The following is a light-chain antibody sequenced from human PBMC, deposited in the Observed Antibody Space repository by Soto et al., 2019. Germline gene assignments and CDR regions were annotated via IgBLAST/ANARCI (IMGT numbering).Light chain of an antibody. Sequence: DIQMTQSPSSLSAPIGDRVTITCQASQDIGKYLNWFQQKPGKAPKLLNYDSSKLKPGVPSRFSGGGSGTHFTLSINSLQPEDVSTYYFQQYDHVPITFGPGTKVNI. CDR1: QDIGKY. CDR2: DSS. CDR3: QQYDHVPIT. V-gene: IGKV1-33*01. J-gene: IGKJ3*01.